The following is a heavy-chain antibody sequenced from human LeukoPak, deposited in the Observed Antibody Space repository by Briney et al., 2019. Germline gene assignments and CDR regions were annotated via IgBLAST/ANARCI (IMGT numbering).Heavy chain of an antibody. CDR1: GGTFSSYA. CDR3: ASRAYCGGDCYWRGAFDI. CDR2: IIPIFGTA. D-gene: IGHD2-21*02. V-gene: IGHV1-69*05. Sequence: SVKVSCRASGGTFSSYAISWVRQAPGQGLEWMGRIIPIFGTANYAQKFQGRVTITTDESTSTAYMELSSLRSEDTAVYYCASRAYCGGDCYWRGAFDIWGQGTMVTVSS. J-gene: IGHJ3*02.